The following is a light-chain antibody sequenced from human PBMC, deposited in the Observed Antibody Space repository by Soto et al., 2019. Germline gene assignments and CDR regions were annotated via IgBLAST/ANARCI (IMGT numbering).Light chain of an antibody. Sequence: QSVLAQPSSVSGSPGQSGTISCTGTISDIGGHHFVSWYQQQSGKAPKLVIYEVTDRPSGVSDRCSGSKYGNTASLTISGLQPEDEADYYCSSYTSSSLYVFGTGTTVTVL. CDR3: SSYTSSSLYV. CDR1: ISDIGGHHF. J-gene: IGLJ1*01. CDR2: EVT. V-gene: IGLV2-14*01.